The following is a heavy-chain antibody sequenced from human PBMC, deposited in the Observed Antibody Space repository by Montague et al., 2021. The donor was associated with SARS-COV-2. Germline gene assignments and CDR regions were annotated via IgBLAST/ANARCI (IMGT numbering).Heavy chain of an antibody. CDR1: RGSFSNYY. D-gene: IGHD3-9*01. Sequence: SETLSLTCAVSRGSFSNYYWTWIRQSPGKGLEWIGVINQCGAPNXTPSLNSRVTISLDTSKKQISLKLNSVTVADTAVFFCARGRPVQGSFRHFDSISSGALDIWAQGSLVIVSS. V-gene: IGHV4-34*01. CDR3: ARGRPVQGSFRHFDSISSGALDI. CDR2: INQCGAP. J-gene: IGHJ3*02.